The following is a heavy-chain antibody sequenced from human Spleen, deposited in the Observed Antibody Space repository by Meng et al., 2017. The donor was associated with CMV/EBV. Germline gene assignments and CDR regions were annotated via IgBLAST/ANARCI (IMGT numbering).Heavy chain of an antibody. J-gene: IGHJ4*02. CDR2: INHSGST. CDR3: ARRRGPKGSGWFDY. Sequence: QVQLQQGGAGLLKPSETLSLTCAVYGGAFSGYYWSWIRQPPGKGLEWIGEINHSGSTNYNPSLKSRVTISVDTSKNQFSLKLSSVTAADTAVYYCARRRGPKGSGWFDYWGQGTLVTVSS. CDR1: GGAFSGYY. D-gene: IGHD6-19*01. V-gene: IGHV4-34*01.